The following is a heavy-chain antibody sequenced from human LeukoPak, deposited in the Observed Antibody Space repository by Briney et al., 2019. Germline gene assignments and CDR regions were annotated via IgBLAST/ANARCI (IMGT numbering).Heavy chain of an antibody. D-gene: IGHD1-26*01. Sequence: SQTLSLTCTVSGGSISSGSYYWSWIRQPAGKGLEWIGRIYTSGSTNYNPSLKSRVTISVDTSKNQFSLKLSSVTAADTAVYYCARAKWELLKYYFDHWGQGTLVTVSS. CDR3: ARAKWELLKYYFDH. V-gene: IGHV4-61*02. J-gene: IGHJ4*02. CDR1: GGSISSGSYY. CDR2: IYTSGST.